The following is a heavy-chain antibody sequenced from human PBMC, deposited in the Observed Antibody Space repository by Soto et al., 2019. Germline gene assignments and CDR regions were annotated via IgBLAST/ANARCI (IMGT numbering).Heavy chain of an antibody. Sequence: EVELVESGGGLVKPGGSLRLSCAASGCTFSRYSMNWVLQAPGKGMEWVSSITSSSSYIYYADSVKGRFTISRDNAKNSLYLQMNSLRAEDTAVYYCASRHYGMDVWGQGTTVTVSS. CDR2: ITSSSSYI. CDR3: ASRHYGMDV. J-gene: IGHJ6*02. V-gene: IGHV3-21*01. CDR1: GCTFSRYS.